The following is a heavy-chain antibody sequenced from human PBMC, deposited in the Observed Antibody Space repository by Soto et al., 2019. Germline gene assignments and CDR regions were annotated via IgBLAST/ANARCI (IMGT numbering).Heavy chain of an antibody. CDR2: IYYSGST. CDR1: GGSISSGGYY. Sequence: QVQLQESGPGLVKPSQTLSLTCTVSGGSISSGGYYWSWIRQHPGKGLEWIGYIYYSGSTYYNPSLKSRVTISVDTSKKQFSLKLSSVTAADTAVYYCARRSVAIAVAGLDYWGQGTLVTVSS. D-gene: IGHD6-19*01. CDR3: ARRSVAIAVAGLDY. V-gene: IGHV4-31*03. J-gene: IGHJ4*02.